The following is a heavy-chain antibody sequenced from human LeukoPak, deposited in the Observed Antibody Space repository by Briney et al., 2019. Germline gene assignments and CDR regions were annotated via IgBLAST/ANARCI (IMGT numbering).Heavy chain of an antibody. CDR2: INPNSGGT. D-gene: IGHD3-16*01. CDR3: ARGEGPDRFGHLYF. CDR1: GYTFTGYY. J-gene: IGHJ4*02. V-gene: IGHV1-2*02. Sequence: ASVKVSCKASGYTFTGYYVHWVRQAPGQGLEWMGWINPNSGGTNYAQRSQGRVTMTRDTSISTAYMELSGLTSDDTAVYYCARGEGPDRFGHLYFWGQGTLVTVSS.